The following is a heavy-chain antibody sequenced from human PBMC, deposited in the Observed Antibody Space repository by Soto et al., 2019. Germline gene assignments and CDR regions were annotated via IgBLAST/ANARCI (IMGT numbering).Heavy chain of an antibody. Sequence: QVQLQESGPGLVKPSGTLSLTCAVSGGSISSTDWWSWVRQPPGKGLEWIGEIYHGGSTNYNPSLKSRVTISVDRSKNQFSLKLTSVTAADTAVYYCASSKSGGSYYFDYFGQGTLVTVSS. CDR1: GGSISSTDW. CDR3: ASSKSGGSYYFDY. V-gene: IGHV4-4*02. CDR2: IYHGGST. D-gene: IGHD1-26*01. J-gene: IGHJ4*02.